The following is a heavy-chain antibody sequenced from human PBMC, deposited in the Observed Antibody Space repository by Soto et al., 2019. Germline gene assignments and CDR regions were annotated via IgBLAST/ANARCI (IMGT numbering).Heavy chain of an antibody. CDR3: APIPGQWRATYYGIDV. CDR2: ISGSGGST. V-gene: IGHV3-23*01. J-gene: IGHJ6*02. D-gene: IGHD6-19*01. Sequence: GSLRISCAASGFTFSSYAMSWVRQAPGKGLKWVSAISGSGGSTYYADSVKGRFTISRDNSKNTLYLQMNSLRAEDTAVYYCAPIPGQWRATYYGIDVWGQGTKVTVSS. CDR1: GFTFSSYA.